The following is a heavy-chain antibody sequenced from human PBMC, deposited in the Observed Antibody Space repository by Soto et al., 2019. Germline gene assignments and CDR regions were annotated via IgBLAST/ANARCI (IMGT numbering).Heavy chain of an antibody. CDR1: GGSISSYY. Sequence: SETLSLTCTVSGGSISSYYWSWIRQPPGKGLEWIGYIYYSGSTNYSPSLKSRVTISVDTSKNQFSLKLSSVTAADTAVYYCARDRSSWYGGDYYYGMDVWGQGTTVTSP. D-gene: IGHD6-13*01. CDR3: ARDRSSWYGGDYYYGMDV. CDR2: IYYSGST. J-gene: IGHJ6*02. V-gene: IGHV4-59*01.